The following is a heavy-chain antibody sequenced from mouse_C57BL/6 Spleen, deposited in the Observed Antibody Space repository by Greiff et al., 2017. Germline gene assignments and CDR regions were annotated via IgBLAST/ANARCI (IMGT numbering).Heavy chain of an antibody. CDR1: GYTFTSYW. CDR2: IYPSDSEA. J-gene: IGHJ2*01. CDR3: ARGAGTSDY. D-gene: IGHD4-1*01. V-gene: IGHV1-61*01. Sequence: QVQLQQPGAELVRPGSSVKLSCKASGYTFTSYWMEWVKQRPGQGLEWIGNIYPSDSEAHYNQKFKDKATLTVDKSSSTAYMQLSRLTSEDSAVYYCARGAGTSDYWGQGTTLTVSS.